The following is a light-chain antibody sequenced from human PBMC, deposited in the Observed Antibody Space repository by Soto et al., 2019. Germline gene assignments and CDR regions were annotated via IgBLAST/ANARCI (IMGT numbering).Light chain of an antibody. CDR3: QQRNSWPPTFT. Sequence: EIVLTQSPATLSLSPGERATLSCRASQSVGSFLAWYQQEPGQAPRLLIHDTSIRATGIPARFSGSGSGTDFTLTISSLEPEDFAVYYCQQRNSWPPTFTFGQGTRLEIK. V-gene: IGKV3-11*01. CDR1: QSVGSF. CDR2: DTS. J-gene: IGKJ5*01.